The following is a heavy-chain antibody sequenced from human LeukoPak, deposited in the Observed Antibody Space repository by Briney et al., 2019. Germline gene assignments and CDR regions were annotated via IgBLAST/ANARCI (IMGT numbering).Heavy chain of an antibody. V-gene: IGHV4-31*03. CDR2: IYYSGST. D-gene: IGHD2-2*01. CDR1: GGSISSGGYY. J-gene: IGHJ5*02. Sequence: SQTLSLTCTVSGGSISSGGYYWRWIRQHPGKGLEWIGYIYYSGSTYYHPSLKSRVTISVDTSKNQFSLKLSSVTAADTAVYYCARDRRYCSSTSCFNWFDPWGQGTLVTVSS. CDR3: ARDRRYCSSTSCFNWFDP.